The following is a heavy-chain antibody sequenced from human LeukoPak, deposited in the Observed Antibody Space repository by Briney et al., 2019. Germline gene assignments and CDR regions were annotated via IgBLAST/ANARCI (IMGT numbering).Heavy chain of an antibody. CDR1: GGSVSSGSSY. CDR3: ARDYRSSGWTFFDY. V-gene: IGHV4-61*02. J-gene: IGHJ4*02. CDR2: IFSSGST. D-gene: IGHD6-19*01. Sequence: SETLSLTCTVSGGSVSSGSSYWSWIRQPAGKGLEWLGRIFSSGSTNYNPSLKSRVTISIDTSKNQFSLKLSSVTAADTAVYYCARDYRSSGWTFFDYWGQGILVTVSS.